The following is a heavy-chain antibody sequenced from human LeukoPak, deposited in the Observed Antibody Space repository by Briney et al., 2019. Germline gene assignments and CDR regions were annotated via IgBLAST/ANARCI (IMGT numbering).Heavy chain of an antibody. D-gene: IGHD4/OR15-4a*01. J-gene: IGHJ4*02. V-gene: IGHV3-7*01. Sequence: GGSLRLSCAPSEFTYRKHWMSLVRQAPGRGLEWVANINEDGSEKYYVDSVKGRFTISRDNAKNSLYLQMDSLRIEDTAVYYCATNGRLLDYWGQGTLVTVSS. CDR2: INEDGSEK. CDR1: EFTYRKHW. CDR3: ATNGRLLDY.